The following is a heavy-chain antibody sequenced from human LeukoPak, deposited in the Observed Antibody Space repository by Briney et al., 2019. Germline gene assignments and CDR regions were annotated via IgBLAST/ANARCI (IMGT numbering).Heavy chain of an antibody. CDR2: ISSTGTGI. V-gene: IGHV3-11*04. CDR1: GFTFSDYY. D-gene: IGHD3-22*01. Sequence: GGSLRLSCAASGFTFSDYYMSWIRQAPGKGLEWVSHISSTGTGIYYADSVKGRFTISRDNAENSLYLQMNSLRAEDSAIYYCARGRKEAYDSGGYSGERGGLNMWGQGTKVTVSS. CDR3: ARGRKEAYDSGGYSGERGGLNM. J-gene: IGHJ3*02.